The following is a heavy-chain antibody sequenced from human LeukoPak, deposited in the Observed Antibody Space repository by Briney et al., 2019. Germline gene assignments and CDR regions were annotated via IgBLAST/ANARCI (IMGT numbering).Heavy chain of an antibody. V-gene: IGHV4-59*01. CDR1: GGSISSYY. D-gene: IGHD3-3*01. J-gene: IGHJ4*02. CDR3: ARGGRSGYTSPHCFDY. CDR2: IYYSGSN. Sequence: SETLSLTCTVSGGSISSYYWSWIRQPPGKGLEWIGYIYYSGSNNYNPSLKSRVTISVDTSKNQFSLKLSSVTAADTAVYYCARGGRSGYTSPHCFDYWGQGTLVTVSS.